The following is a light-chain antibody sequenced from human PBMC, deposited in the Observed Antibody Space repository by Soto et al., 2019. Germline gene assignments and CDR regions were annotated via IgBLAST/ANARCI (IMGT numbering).Light chain of an antibody. CDR3: HQYDRWT. CDR1: QSVSTNY. V-gene: IGKV3-20*01. Sequence: NVMTQSPGTLSLSPGERATLSCRASQSVSTNYVAWYQQKPGQAPRLLIYGASSRASGIPDRFRGSGSGTDFTLTISRMEPEDLAVYYCHQYDRWTFGQGTKVDIK. J-gene: IGKJ1*01. CDR2: GAS.